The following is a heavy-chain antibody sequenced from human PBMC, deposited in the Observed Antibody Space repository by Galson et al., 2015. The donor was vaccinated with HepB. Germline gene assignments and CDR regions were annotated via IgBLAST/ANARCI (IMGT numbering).Heavy chain of an antibody. Sequence: LRLSCAASGFTFSSYAMSWVRQAPGKGLGWVSAISGSGGSTYYADSVKGRFTISRDNSKNTLYLQMNSLRAEDTAVYYCAKRDKTSRHSSGYSPSFDYWGQGTLVTVSS. V-gene: IGHV3-23*01. CDR1: GFTFSSYA. CDR2: ISGSGGST. CDR3: AKRDKTSRHSSGYSPSFDY. J-gene: IGHJ4*02. D-gene: IGHD3-22*01.